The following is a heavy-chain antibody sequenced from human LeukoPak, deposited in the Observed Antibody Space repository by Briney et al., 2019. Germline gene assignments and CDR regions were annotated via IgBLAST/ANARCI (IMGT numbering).Heavy chain of an antibody. CDR3: ARDLSPTRHSSSWYYFDY. CDR2: ISSSGSTI. D-gene: IGHD6-13*01. Sequence: PGGSLRLSCAASGFTFRDYYMSWIRQAPGKGLEWVSYISSSGSTIYYADSVKGRFTISRDNAKNSLYLQMNSLRAEDTAVYYCARDLSPTRHSSSWYYFDYWGQGTLVTVSS. CDR1: GFTFRDYY. V-gene: IGHV3-11*01. J-gene: IGHJ4*02.